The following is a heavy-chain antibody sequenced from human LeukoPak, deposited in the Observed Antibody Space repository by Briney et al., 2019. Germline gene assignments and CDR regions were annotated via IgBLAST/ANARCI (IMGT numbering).Heavy chain of an antibody. D-gene: IGHD2/OR15-2a*01. J-gene: IGHJ6*02. CDR3: ARDGISLSYFYGMDV. V-gene: IGHV3-53*01. CDR2: IYSGGNS. CDR1: GFTVRSNY. Sequence: GGSLRLSCVASGFTVRSNYMNWVRQAPGKGLEWVLVIYSGGNSFYADSVKGRFTISRDNSKNTLYLQMNSLRAEDTAAYYCARDGISLSYFYGMDVWGQGTTVTVSS.